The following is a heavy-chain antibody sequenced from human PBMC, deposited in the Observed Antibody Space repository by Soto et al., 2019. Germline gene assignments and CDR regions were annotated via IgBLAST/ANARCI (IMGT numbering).Heavy chain of an antibody. D-gene: IGHD6-19*01. CDR2: SYYSGTT. CDR3: AGTRYTNGLPGWFQH. J-gene: IGHJ1*01. Sequence: QVQLQESGPGLVKPSETLSLSCTVSGDSISSYYWTWIRQAPGKGLEWIGYSYYSGTTNDNPYLRSRVTFSLDTSKNQFSLKLISVTAADTAVYFCAGTRYTNGLPGWFQHWGPGTLVTVSS. CDR1: GDSISSYY. V-gene: IGHV4-59*01.